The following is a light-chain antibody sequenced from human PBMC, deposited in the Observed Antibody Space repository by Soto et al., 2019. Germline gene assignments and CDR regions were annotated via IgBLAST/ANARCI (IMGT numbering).Light chain of an antibody. J-gene: IGLJ2*01. CDR3: SSYTISSTLV. Sequence: QSVLTQPASVSGSPGQSITISCTGTSSDVGGYNYVSWYQHHPGKAPKVMIYDVSTRPSGVSNRFSGSKSGNTASLTISGLQAEDEADYYCSSYTISSTLVFGGGTKLTVL. V-gene: IGLV2-14*03. CDR2: DVS. CDR1: SSDVGGYNY.